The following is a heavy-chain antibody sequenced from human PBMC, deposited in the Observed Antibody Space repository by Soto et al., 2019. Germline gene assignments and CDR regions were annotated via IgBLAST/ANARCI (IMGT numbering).Heavy chain of an antibody. D-gene: IGHD6-13*01. V-gene: IGHV1-18*04. J-gene: IGHJ6*02. CDR1: GYTFTSYG. Sequence: QVQLVQSGAEVKKPGASVKVSCKASGYTFTSYGISWVRQAPGQGLEWMGWISAYNGNTNYAQKLQDRVTMTTDTSTSTAYMELRSLRSDDTAVYYCARDGGSSWYGSYYYYYGMDVWGQGTTVTVSS. CDR2: ISAYNGNT. CDR3: ARDGGSSWYGSYYYYYGMDV.